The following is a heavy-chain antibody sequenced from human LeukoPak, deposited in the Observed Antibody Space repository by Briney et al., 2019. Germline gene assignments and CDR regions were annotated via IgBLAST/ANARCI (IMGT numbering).Heavy chain of an antibody. CDR2: IKSKTDGGTT. CDR3: TTDWGYCSGGSCLKHYYYYYMDV. J-gene: IGHJ6*03. V-gene: IGHV3-15*01. CDR1: GFTFSSYS. D-gene: IGHD2-15*01. Sequence: PGGSLRLSCTASGFTFSSYSMSWVRQAPGKGLERVGRIKSKTDGGTTDYAAPVKGRFTISRDDSKNTLYLQTNSLKTEDTAVYYCTTDWGYCSGGSCLKHYYYYYMDVWGKGTTVTVSS.